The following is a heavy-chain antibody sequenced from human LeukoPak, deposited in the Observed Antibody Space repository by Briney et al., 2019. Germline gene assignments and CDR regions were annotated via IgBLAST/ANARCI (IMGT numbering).Heavy chain of an antibody. CDR3: IKDLSGAWSFDY. J-gene: IGHJ4*02. CDR1: GFTFSVHY. D-gene: IGHD7-27*01. CDR2: ISDNGDNT. Sequence: GGSLRLSCSASGFTFSVHYMHWVRQAPGKGLEYVSTISDNGDNTCYADSVKGRFIISRDNSKNTLYLQMNSLRVEDTAVYYCIKDLSGAWSFDYWGQGTLLIVS. V-gene: IGHV3-64D*08.